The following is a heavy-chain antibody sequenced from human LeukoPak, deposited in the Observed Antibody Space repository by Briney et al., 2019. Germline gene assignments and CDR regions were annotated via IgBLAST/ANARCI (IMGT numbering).Heavy chain of an antibody. CDR1: GGSISSSSYY. CDR3: ARAGTSGSFGGTFDY. CDR2: IYYSGST. V-gene: IGHV4-39*07. D-gene: IGHD1-26*01. J-gene: IGHJ4*02. Sequence: PSETLSLTCTVSGGSISSSSYYWGWIRQPPGKGLEWIGSIYYSGSTYYNPSLKSRVTISVDTSKNQFSLKLSSVTAADTAVYYRARAGTSGSFGGTFDYWGQGTLVTVSS.